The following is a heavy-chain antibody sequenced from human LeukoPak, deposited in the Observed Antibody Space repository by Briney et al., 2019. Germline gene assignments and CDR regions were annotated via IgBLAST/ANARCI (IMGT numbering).Heavy chain of an antibody. CDR1: GYTLTNYY. J-gene: IGHJ5*02. CDR3: AREGAYYDILTGYYSPNWFDP. CDR2: INPSGGST. V-gene: IGHV1-46*01. D-gene: IGHD3-9*01. Sequence: ASVKVSCKASGYTLTNYYIHWVRQAPGQGLEWMGVINPSGGSTIYAQKFQGRVTMTRDTSISTAYMELSRLRSDDTAVYYCAREGAYYDILTGYYSPNWFDPWGQGTLVTVSS.